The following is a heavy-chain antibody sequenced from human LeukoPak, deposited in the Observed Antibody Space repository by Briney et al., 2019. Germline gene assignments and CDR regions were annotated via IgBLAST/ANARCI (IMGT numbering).Heavy chain of an antibody. V-gene: IGHV5-51*01. Sequence: GESLKISCNGSGYSFTTYWIGWVRQMPGKGLEWMGIIYPDDSDTKYSPSFQGQVAFSADKSVNTAYLQWSSLKASDSAMYYCARFEVNHEDSSSFYYFDHWGQGTLVTVSS. CDR1: GYSFTTYW. CDR3: ARFEVNHEDSSSFYYFDH. D-gene: IGHD3-22*01. CDR2: IYPDDSDT. J-gene: IGHJ4*02.